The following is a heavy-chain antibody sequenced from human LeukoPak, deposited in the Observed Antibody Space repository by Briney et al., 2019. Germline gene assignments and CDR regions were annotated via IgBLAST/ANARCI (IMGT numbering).Heavy chain of an antibody. CDR3: ARDRYYYGSGSENWFDP. CDR2: INPNSGGT. Sequence: ASVKVSCKASGYTFTGYYMHWVRQAPGQGLEWMGRINPNSGGTNYAQKFQGRVAMTRDTSISTAYMELSRLRSDDTAVYYCARDRYYYGSGSENWFDPWGQGTLVTVSS. J-gene: IGHJ5*02. CDR1: GYTFTGYY. V-gene: IGHV1-2*06. D-gene: IGHD3-10*01.